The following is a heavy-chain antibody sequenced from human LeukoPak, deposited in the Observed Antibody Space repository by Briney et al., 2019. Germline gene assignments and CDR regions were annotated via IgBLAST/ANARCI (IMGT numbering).Heavy chain of an antibody. D-gene: IGHD5-24*01. Sequence: GGSLRLSCEASGFTFSTYGITWVRQAPGKGLEWVSGISGSSGNTYYADSVKGRFTISRDSSKNTMYLQMNSLRAEDTAVYYYTRWDGFADYWGQGTLVTVSS. CDR2: ISGSSGNT. J-gene: IGHJ4*02. V-gene: IGHV3-23*01. CDR3: TRWDGFADY. CDR1: GFTFSTYG.